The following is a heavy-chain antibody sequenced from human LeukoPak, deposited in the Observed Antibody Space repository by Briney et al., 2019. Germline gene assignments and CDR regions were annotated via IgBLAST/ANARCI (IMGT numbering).Heavy chain of an antibody. D-gene: IGHD1-26*01. CDR2: ISSSGSTT. V-gene: IGHV3-48*03. J-gene: IGHJ4*02. Sequence: GGSLRLSCAASGFTFSSYAMSWVRQAPGKGLEWVSIISSSGSTTHYADSVKGRFTFSRDNAKNSLYLQMNSLRAEDTAVYYCARDQRGSYYGFFDYWGQGTLVTVSS. CDR1: GFTFSSYA. CDR3: ARDQRGSYYGFFDY.